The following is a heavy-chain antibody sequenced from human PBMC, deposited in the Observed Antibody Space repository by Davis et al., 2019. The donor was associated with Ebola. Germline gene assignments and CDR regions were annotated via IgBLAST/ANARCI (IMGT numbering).Heavy chain of an antibody. CDR2: ISGSGGTT. J-gene: IGHJ6*04. CDR1: VITFSSYA. CDR3: AREDLYGMDV. Sequence: PGGSLRLSCTDSVITFSSYAMTWVRQAPGKGLEWVSAISGSGGTTYYAGSVKGRFTVSRDNSKKTMYLQMTSLRAEDTAVYYCAREDLYGMDVWGKGTTVTVSS. V-gene: IGHV3-23*01.